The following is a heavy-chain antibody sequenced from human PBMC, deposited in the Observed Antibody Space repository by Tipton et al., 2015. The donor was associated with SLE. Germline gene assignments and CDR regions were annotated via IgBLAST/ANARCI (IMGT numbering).Heavy chain of an antibody. CDR3: ATGGIAVAGTKT. V-gene: IGHV4-34*01. CDR1: GGSISSYY. J-gene: IGHJ5*02. CDR2: INHSGST. Sequence: LRLSCTVSGGSISSYYWSWIRQPPGKGLEWIGEINHSGSTNYNPSLKSRVTISVDTSKNQFSLKLSSVTAADTAVYYCATGGIAVAGTKTWGQGTLVTVSS. D-gene: IGHD6-19*01.